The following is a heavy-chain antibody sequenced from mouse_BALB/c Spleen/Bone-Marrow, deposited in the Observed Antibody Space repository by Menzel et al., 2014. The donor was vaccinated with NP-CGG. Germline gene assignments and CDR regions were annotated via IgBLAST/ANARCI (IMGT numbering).Heavy chain of an antibody. J-gene: IGHJ3*01. CDR2: IDPANGNT. Sequence: EVQLQESGAELVKPGASVKLSCTAYGFNIKDTYMHWVKQRPEQGLEWIGKIDPANGNTKYDPKFQGKATITADTSSNTAYLQLSSLTSEDTAVYYRARFPFPYWGQGTLVTVSA. CDR3: ARFPFPY. V-gene: IGHV14-3*02. CDR1: GFNIKDTY.